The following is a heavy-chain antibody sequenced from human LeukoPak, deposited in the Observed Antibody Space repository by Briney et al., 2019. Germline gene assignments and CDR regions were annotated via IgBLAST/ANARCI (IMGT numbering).Heavy chain of an antibody. CDR3: ARHVGKWGFDF. J-gene: IGHJ4*02. Sequence: PSETLSLTCTVSGGSITGYYWSWILQPPGKGLEWIGYIYYSGGPKYNPSLKSRVTVSVDASKNQFYLNLSSLTAADTAVYYCARHVGKWGFDFWGQGTLVTVSS. D-gene: IGHD3-16*01. CDR2: IYYSGGP. V-gene: IGHV4-59*08. CDR1: GGSITGYY.